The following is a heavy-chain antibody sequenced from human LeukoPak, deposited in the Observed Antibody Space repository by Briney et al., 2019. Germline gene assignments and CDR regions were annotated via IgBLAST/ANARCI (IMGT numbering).Heavy chain of an antibody. V-gene: IGHV3-30*04. CDR3: ARDLSGVTGYTYGRGIDY. D-gene: IGHD5-18*01. CDR1: GFTFSSYA. J-gene: IGHJ4*02. CDR2: ISYDGCNK. Sequence: GGSLRLSCAASGFTFSSYAMHWVRQAPGKGLEWGAVISYDGCNKYYADSVKGRFTISRDNSKNTLYLQMNSLRAEDTAVYYCARDLSGVTGYTYGRGIDYWGQGTLVTVSS.